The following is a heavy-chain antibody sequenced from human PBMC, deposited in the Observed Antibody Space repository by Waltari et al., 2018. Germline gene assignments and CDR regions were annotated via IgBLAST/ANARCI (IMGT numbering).Heavy chain of an antibody. Sequence: QVQLVQSGAEVKKPGASVKVSCKASGYTFTGYYMHWVRQAPGQGLEWMGRINPNSGGTNYAQKFQGRVTMTRDTSISTAYMELSRLRSDDTAVYYCARVAAAAGTVGAYYYYGMDVWGQGTTVTVSS. CDR2: INPNSGGT. D-gene: IGHD6-13*01. CDR1: GYTFTGYY. CDR3: ARVAAAAGTVGAYYYYGMDV. J-gene: IGHJ6*02. V-gene: IGHV1-2*06.